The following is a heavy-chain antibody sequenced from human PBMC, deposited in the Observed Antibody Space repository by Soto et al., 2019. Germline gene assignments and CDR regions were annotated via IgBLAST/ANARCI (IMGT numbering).Heavy chain of an antibody. D-gene: IGHD5-18*01. CDR3: ARDGYGDRDAFDI. J-gene: IGHJ3*02. CDR2: INAIHGKT. CDR1: GYTFTSYA. Sequence: ASVKVSCKASGYTFTSYAMHWVRQAPGQRLEWMGRINAIHGKTKYSQKFQGRVTITTDKSTSTAYMELSSLRSEDTAVYYCARDGYGDRDAFDIWGQGTMVTVSS. V-gene: IGHV1-3*01.